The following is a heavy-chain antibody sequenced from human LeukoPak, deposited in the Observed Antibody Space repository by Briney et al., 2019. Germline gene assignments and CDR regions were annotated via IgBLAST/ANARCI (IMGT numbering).Heavy chain of an antibody. D-gene: IGHD3-3*01. CDR3: ARDGTFYDFSGGHRMTYNWFDV. Sequence: GGSLRLSCAASGFTFRIFGLNWVRQAPGKGPEWVSYIDARSGITYYADSVQGRFTISRDDARESVFLQMDGLRVDDTAVYYCARDGTFYDFSGGHRMTYNWFDVWGQGTLVTVSS. J-gene: IGHJ5*02. CDR1: GFTFRIFG. V-gene: IGHV3-48*04. CDR2: IDARSGIT.